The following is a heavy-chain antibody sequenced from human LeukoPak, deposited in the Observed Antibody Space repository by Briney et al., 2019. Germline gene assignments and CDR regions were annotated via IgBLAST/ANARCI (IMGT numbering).Heavy chain of an antibody. J-gene: IGHJ4*02. CDR3: AGEAEMASYGSFDY. D-gene: IGHD5-24*01. Sequence: ASVKVSCKASGGTFSSYAISWVRQAPGQGLEWMGRIMPILGIANYAQKFQGRVTITADKSTSTAYMELSSLRSEDTAVYYCAGEAEMASYGSFDYWGQGTLVTVSS. V-gene: IGHV1-69*04. CDR1: GGTFSSYA. CDR2: IMPILGIA.